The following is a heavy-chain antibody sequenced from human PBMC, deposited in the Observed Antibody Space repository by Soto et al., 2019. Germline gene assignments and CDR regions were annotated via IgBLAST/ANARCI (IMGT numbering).Heavy chain of an antibody. J-gene: IGHJ6*02. D-gene: IGHD3-3*01. Sequence: EVQLLESGGGLVQPGGSLRLSCAASGFTFSSYAMSWVRQAPGKGLEWVSAISGSGGSTYYADSVKGRFTISRDNSKNTLYLQMNSLRAEDTAVYYCARHSLNTIFGVVIMSPYYYGMDVWGQGTTVTVSS. CDR2: ISGSGGST. CDR3: ARHSLNTIFGVVIMSPYYYGMDV. CDR1: GFTFSSYA. V-gene: IGHV3-23*01.